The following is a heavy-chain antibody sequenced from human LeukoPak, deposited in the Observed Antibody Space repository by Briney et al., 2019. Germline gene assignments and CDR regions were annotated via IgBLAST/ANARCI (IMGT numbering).Heavy chain of an antibody. V-gene: IGHV3-23*01. D-gene: IGHD6-13*01. CDR1: GFTFSSYA. J-gene: IGHJ4*02. CDR2: ISGSGGST. Sequence: GGSLRLSCAASGFTFSSYAMSWVRQAPGKGLEWVSAISGSGGSTYYADSVKGRFTISRDNSKNTLYLQMNSLRAEDTAVYYCARDRSSSWYEDIWGQGTLVTVSS. CDR3: ARDRSSSWYEDI.